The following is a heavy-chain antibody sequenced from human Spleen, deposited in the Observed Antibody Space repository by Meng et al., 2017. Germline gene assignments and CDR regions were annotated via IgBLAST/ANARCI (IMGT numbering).Heavy chain of an antibody. CDR3: ARGSRRSYRPGGSYFDY. J-gene: IGHJ4*02. CDR1: GGSFSGYY. Sequence: GSLRLSCAVYGGSFSGYYWSWIRQPPGKGLEWIGEINHSGSTNYNPSLKSRVTISVDTSKNQFSLKLSSVTAADTAVYYCARGSRRSYRPGGSYFDYWGQGTLVTVSS. CDR2: INHSGST. D-gene: IGHD3-16*02. V-gene: IGHV4-34*01.